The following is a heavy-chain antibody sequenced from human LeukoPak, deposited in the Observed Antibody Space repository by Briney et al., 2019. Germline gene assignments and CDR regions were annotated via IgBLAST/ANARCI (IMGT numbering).Heavy chain of an antibody. CDR1: GFTFSSYS. CDR2: ISSSSYI. Sequence: GGSLRLSCAASGFTFSSYSMNWVRQAPGKGLEWVSSISSSSYIYYADSVKGRFTISRDNAKNSLYLQMNSLRAEDTAVYYCARVLAYCSSTSCYMNYYYYYMDVWGKGPTVTVSS. J-gene: IGHJ6*03. V-gene: IGHV3-21*01. CDR3: ARVLAYCSSTSCYMNYYYYYMDV. D-gene: IGHD2-2*02.